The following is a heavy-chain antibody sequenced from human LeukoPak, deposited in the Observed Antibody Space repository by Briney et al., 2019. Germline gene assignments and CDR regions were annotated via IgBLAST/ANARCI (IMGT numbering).Heavy chain of an antibody. J-gene: IGHJ3*02. CDR2: ISYDGSNK. CDR3: ARGKYSSGWSDAFDI. CDR1: GFTLSNHW. D-gene: IGHD6-19*01. Sequence: PGGSLRLSCAASGFTLSNHWMYWVRQAPGKGLEWVAVISYDGSNKYYADSVKGRFTISRDNSKNTLYLQMNSLRAEDTAVYYCARGKYSSGWSDAFDIWGQGTMVTVSS. V-gene: IGHV3-30-3*01.